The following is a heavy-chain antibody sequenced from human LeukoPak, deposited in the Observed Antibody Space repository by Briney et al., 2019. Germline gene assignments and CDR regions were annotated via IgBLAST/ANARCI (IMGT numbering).Heavy chain of an antibody. V-gene: IGHV1-69*05. Sequence: SVKVSCKASGGTFSSYAISWVRQAPGQGLEWMGRIIPIFGTANYAQKFQGRVTITTDESTSTAYMELSGLRSEDTAVYYCASLQDYYDSSGFDYWGQGTLVTVSS. CDR1: GGTFSSYA. CDR2: IIPIFGTA. D-gene: IGHD3-22*01. J-gene: IGHJ4*02. CDR3: ASLQDYYDSSGFDY.